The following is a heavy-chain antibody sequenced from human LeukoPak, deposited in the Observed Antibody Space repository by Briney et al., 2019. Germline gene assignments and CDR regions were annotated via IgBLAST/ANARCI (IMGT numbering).Heavy chain of an antibody. CDR1: GYTFTSYG. Sequence: ASVKVSCKASGYTFTSYGISWVRQAPGQGLEWMGWISAYNGKTNYAQKLQGRVTMTTDTSTSTAYMELRSLRSDDTAVYYCAREREVVVAANPIYYFDYWGQGTLVTVSS. D-gene: IGHD2-15*01. V-gene: IGHV1-18*01. J-gene: IGHJ4*02. CDR2: ISAYNGKT. CDR3: AREREVVVAANPIYYFDY.